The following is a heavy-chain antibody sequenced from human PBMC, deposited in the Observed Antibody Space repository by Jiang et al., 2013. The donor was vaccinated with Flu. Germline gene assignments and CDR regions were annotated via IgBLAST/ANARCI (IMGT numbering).Heavy chain of an antibody. CDR1: GGTFSSYA. Sequence: GAEVKKPGSSVKASCKASGGTFSSYAISWVRQAPGQGLEWMGRIIPILGIANYAQKFQGRVTITADKSTSTAYMELSSLRSEDTAVYYCARPILYLKHLGYCTNDVCYICPQNPPPPLNPRGQGTLVTVSS. J-gene: IGHJ5*02. D-gene: IGHD2-8*01. V-gene: IGHV1-69*04. CDR2: IIPILGIA. CDR3: ARPILYLKHLGYCTNDVCYICPQNPPPPLNP.